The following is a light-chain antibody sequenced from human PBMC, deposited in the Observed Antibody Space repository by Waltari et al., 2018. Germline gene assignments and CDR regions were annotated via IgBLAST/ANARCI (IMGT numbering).Light chain of an antibody. J-gene: IGKJ2*01. CDR3: QQYGSSRPDYT. Sequence: DIVLTKSPGTLSLSPGERATLSCRASQSVSRSYLAWYQQKPGQAPRPLIYGASSRATGIPDRFSGSGSGTDFTLTISRLEPEDFAVYYCQQYGSSRPDYTLGQGTKLEIK. CDR2: GAS. V-gene: IGKV3-20*01. CDR1: QSVSRSY.